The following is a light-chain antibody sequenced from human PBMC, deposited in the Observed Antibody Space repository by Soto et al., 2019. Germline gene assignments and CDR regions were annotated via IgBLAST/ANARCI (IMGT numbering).Light chain of an antibody. CDR1: QSVSSSY. J-gene: IGKJ4*01. V-gene: IGKV3-20*01. CDR2: GAS. Sequence: EIVLTQSPGTLSLSPGERATLSCRASQSVSSSYLAWYQQIPGQAPRLLIYGASRRATGIPDRFSGSASGTDFTHIISRLEPEDFAVYYCQQYDSSLGLTFGGGNKVELK. CDR3: QQYDSSLGLT.